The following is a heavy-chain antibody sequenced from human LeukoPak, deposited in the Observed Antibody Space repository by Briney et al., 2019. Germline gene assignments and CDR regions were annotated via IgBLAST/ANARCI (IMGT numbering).Heavy chain of an antibody. CDR3: AKDQGTAIFGMIIPDWYFDL. CDR1: GFTFSSYT. V-gene: IGHV3-23*01. D-gene: IGHD3-3*01. Sequence: GGSLRLSCAASGFTFSSYTMGWVRQAPGKGLEWVSDISSSSSTIYYADSVKGRFTISRDNSQNTLYLQMNSLRADDTAVYYCAKDQGTAIFGMIIPDWYFDLWGRGTLVTVSS. CDR2: ISSSSSTI. J-gene: IGHJ2*01.